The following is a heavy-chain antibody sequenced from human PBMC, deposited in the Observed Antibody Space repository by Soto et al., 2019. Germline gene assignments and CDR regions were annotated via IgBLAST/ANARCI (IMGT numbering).Heavy chain of an antibody. CDR1: GFTFDDYA. Sequence: EVQLVESGGGLVQPGRSLRLSCAASGFTFDDYAMHWVRQVPGKGLEWVSGINWSGGVIAYEDSVKGRFTISRDNAKNSLHLQMNSLRVEDTALYYCAKGPPTTVTTFRLWFVSWGQGTLVTVSS. CDR3: AKGPPTTVTTFRLWFVS. CDR2: INWSGGVI. J-gene: IGHJ5*01. V-gene: IGHV3-9*01. D-gene: IGHD4-17*01.